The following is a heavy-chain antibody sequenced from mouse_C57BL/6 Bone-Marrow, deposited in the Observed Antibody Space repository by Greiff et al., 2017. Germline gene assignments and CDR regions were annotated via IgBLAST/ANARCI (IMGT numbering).Heavy chain of an antibody. CDR1: GYTFTSYW. CDR2: IYPGNSDT. J-gene: IGHJ2*01. D-gene: IGHD2-1*01. CDR3: SGEIYYGNYIDY. Sequence: VQLQQSGTVLARPGASVKMSCKTSGYTFTSYWMHWVKQRPGQGLEWIGAIYPGNSDTSYNQKFKGKAKLTAVTSASTAYMELSSLTNEDSAVYYCSGEIYYGNYIDYWGQGTTLTVSS. V-gene: IGHV1-5*01.